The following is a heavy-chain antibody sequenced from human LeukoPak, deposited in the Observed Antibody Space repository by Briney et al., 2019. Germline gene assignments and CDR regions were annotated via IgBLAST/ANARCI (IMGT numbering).Heavy chain of an antibody. V-gene: IGHV4-59*08. CDR1: GGSISSYY. D-gene: IGHD3-22*01. CDR3: ARLRYYDSSGYPSYCFDY. CDR2: IYYSGST. J-gene: IGHJ4*02. Sequence: SETLSLTCTVSGGSISSYYWSWIRQPPGKGLEWIGYIYYSGSTNYNPSLKSRVTISVDTSKNQFSLKLSSVTAADTAVYYCARLRYYDSSGYPSYCFDYWGQGTLVTVSS.